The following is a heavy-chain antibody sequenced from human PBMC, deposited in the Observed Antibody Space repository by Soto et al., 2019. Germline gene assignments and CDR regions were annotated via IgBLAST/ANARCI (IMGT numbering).Heavy chain of an antibody. CDR3: ARSPSVGLSGYMDV. D-gene: IGHD3-10*01. CDR1: GFTFSSYG. J-gene: IGHJ6*03. CDR2: IWYDGSNK. Sequence: ESVGGVVQPGRSLRLSCAASGFTFSSYGMHWVRQAPGKGLEWVAVIWYDGSNKYYADSVKGRFTISRDNSKNTLYLQMNSLRAEDTAVYYCARSPSVGLSGYMDVWGKGTTVTVSS. V-gene: IGHV3-33*01.